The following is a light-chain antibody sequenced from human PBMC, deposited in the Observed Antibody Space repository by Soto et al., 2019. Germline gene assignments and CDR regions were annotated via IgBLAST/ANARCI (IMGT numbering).Light chain of an antibody. CDR2: EDN. Sequence: NFMLTQPHSVSESPGKTVIISCTRSSGSIASNYVQWYQQRPGSSPTTVIYEDNQRPSGVPDRFSGSIDSSSNSDSLTSSGMETEDEADYYCQSYDATNQVFGGGTKVTVL. CDR1: SGSIASNY. V-gene: IGLV6-57*01. J-gene: IGLJ3*02. CDR3: QSYDATNQV.